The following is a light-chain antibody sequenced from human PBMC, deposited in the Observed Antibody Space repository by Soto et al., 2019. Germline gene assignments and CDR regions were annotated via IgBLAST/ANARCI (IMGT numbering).Light chain of an antibody. CDR3: QQYGSSPWT. CDR2: GAS. CDR1: QSVSTTY. J-gene: IGKJ1*01. V-gene: IGKV3-20*01. Sequence: EIGLTQSPGPLSLSPGERATLSCRASQSVSTTYLAWYQQKPGQAPRLLIYGASSRATGIPDRFSGSGSGTDFTLTISRLEPEDFAVYYCQQYGSSPWTFGQGTKV.